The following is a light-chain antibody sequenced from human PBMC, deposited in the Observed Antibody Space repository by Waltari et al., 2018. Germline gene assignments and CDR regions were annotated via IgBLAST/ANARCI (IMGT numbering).Light chain of an antibody. CDR2: DVD. CDR3: SSCTSSSTPEVV. Sequence: QSALTQPASVSGSPGQSITISCTGTSSDIGFHNYVSWYQQHPGKAPQLLIYDVDHRPSGVSDRFSGSKSGNTASLTISGLQAEDEADYYCSSCTSSSTPEVVFGGGTKLTVL. CDR1: SSDIGFHNY. V-gene: IGLV2-14*03. J-gene: IGLJ2*01.